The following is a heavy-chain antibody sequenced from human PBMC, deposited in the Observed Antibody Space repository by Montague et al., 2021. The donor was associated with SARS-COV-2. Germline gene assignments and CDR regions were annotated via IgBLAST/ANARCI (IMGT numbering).Heavy chain of an antibody. V-gene: IGHV4-59*01. D-gene: IGHD1-26*01. CDR3: AREGGSYLPFDY. CDR1: GGSISSYY. CDR2: IYYSGST. Sequence: SETLSLTCTVSGGSISSYYWSWIRQLPGKGLEWIGYIYYSGSTNYNPSLKSRVTISVDTSKNQFSLKLSSVTAADTAVYYCAREGGSYLPFDYWGQGTLVTVSS. J-gene: IGHJ4*02.